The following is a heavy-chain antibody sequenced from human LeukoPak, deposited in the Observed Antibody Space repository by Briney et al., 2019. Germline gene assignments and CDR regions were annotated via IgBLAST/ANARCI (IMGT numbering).Heavy chain of an antibody. J-gene: IGHJ3*01. V-gene: IGHV3-23*01. CDR3: AKVGRWDYYDSSH. Sequence: GGSLRLSCAASGFTLSNYAMSWVRQAPGKGLEWVSAISGRAGSPYYADSVKGRFTISRDNSKNTLYLQMNSLRAEDTAVYYCAKVGRWDYYDSSHWGQGTMVTVSP. D-gene: IGHD3-22*01. CDR2: ISGRAGSP. CDR1: GFTLSNYA.